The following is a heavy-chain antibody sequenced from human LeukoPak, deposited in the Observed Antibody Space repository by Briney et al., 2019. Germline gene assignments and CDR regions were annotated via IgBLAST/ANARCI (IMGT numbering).Heavy chain of an antibody. V-gene: IGHV4-39*01. CDR3: ARFGGDGYNFDY. D-gene: IGHD5-24*01. J-gene: IGHJ4*02. CDR1: GGSISSGGYY. Sequence: SETLSLTCTVSGGSISSGGYYWSWIRQHPGKGLEWIGYIYYSGSTYYNPSLKSRVTISVDASKNQFSLKLSSVTAADTAVYYCARFGGDGYNFDYWGQGTLVTVSS. CDR2: IYYSGST.